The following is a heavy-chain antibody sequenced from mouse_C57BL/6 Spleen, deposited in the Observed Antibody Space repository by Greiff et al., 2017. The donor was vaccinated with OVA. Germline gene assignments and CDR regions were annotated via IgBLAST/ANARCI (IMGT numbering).Heavy chain of an antibody. Sequence: QVQLKQSGAELVRPGASVTLSCKASGYTFTDYEMHWVKQTPVHGLEWIGAIDPETGGTAYNQKFKGKAILTADKSSSTAYMELRSLTSEDSAVYYCTRWRRPAWFAYWGQGTLVTVSA. CDR2: IDPETGGT. CDR3: TRWRRPAWFAY. V-gene: IGHV1-15*01. CDR1: GYTFTDYE. J-gene: IGHJ3*01.